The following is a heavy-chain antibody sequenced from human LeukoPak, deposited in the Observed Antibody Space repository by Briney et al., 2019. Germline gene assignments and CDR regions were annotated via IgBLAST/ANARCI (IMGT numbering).Heavy chain of an antibody. CDR1: GFTFNNYA. Sequence: GGSLRLSCAGSGFTFNNYAMSWVRRAPRKGLEWVSTIMIGGDGKHYADSVKGRFTISRDRSESTLYLQMNGLRADDTAVYYCVRAAPRDCSPASCSLFDTWGQGTLVTVSS. J-gene: IGHJ4*02. CDR2: IMIGGDGK. D-gene: IGHD2-2*01. CDR3: VRAAPRDCSPASCSLFDT. V-gene: IGHV3-23*01.